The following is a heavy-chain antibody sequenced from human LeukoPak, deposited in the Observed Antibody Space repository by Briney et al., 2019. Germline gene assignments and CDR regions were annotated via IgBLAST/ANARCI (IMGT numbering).Heavy chain of an antibody. CDR2: ISSNGGST. CDR1: GFTFSSYA. V-gene: IGHV3-64*01. J-gene: IGHJ4*02. CDR3: ARDRALSFDY. Sequence: GGSLRLSCAASGFTFSSYAMHWVRQAPGKGLEYVSAISSNGGSTYYANSVKGRFTISRDNSKNTLYLQVGSLRAEDMAVYYCARDRALSFDYWGQGTLVTVSS.